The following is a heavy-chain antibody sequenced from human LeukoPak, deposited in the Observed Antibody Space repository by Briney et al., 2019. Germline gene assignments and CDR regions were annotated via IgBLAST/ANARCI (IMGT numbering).Heavy chain of an antibody. D-gene: IGHD6-13*01. CDR2: IRYDETTK. Sequence: GGSLRLSCAASGFTFSDYGMHWVRQAPGKGLEWVAFIRYDETTKFYADSVEGRFTISRDNAKNTLYLQMNSLRAEDTAVYYCARVSSSSWWALDYWGQGTLVTVSS. V-gene: IGHV3-30*02. CDR3: ARVSSSSWWALDY. CDR1: GFTFSDYG. J-gene: IGHJ4*02.